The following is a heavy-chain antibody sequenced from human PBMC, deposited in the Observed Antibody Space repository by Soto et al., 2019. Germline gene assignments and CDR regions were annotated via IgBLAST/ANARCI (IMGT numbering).Heavy chain of an antibody. CDR3: ARRGSGFDY. V-gene: IGHV6-1*01. CDR1: GDSVCSNTAA. Sequence: PSQTLSRTCAISGDSVCSNTAAWNWIRSSPSRGLEWLGRTYYRSNWRHDYAVSVKSRININPDTSKNQFSLHLNSVTPDDTAVYYCARRGSGFDYWGQGTLVTVS. D-gene: IGHD3-16*01. J-gene: IGHJ4*02. CDR2: TYYRSNWRH.